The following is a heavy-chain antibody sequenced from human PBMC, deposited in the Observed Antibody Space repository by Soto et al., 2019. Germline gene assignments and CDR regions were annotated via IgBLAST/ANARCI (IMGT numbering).Heavy chain of an antibody. Sequence: QLQLQESGPGLVKPSETLSLTCSVSDDSINSDKYYWGWIRQPPGKGLEWIGSIHYRGNAYYNPSLQSRVTMSLDNSKSQFSMKLTSVTAADSAVYFCARLEGLATISYYFDFWGPGALVTVSS. J-gene: IGHJ4*02. CDR2: IHYRGNA. CDR1: DDSINSDKYY. D-gene: IGHD3-9*01. CDR3: ARLEGLATISYYFDF. V-gene: IGHV4-39*01.